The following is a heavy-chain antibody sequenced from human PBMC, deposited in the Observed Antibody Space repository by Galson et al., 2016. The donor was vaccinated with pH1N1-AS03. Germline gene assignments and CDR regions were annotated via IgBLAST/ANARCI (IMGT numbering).Heavy chain of an antibody. Sequence: CAISGDSVSSNTAAWNWIRQSPSRGLEWLGRTYYRSKWYKWYNDYAVSVESRITINPDTSKNQFSLQLNSVPPEDTAVYYCARDHLGAGPAFDYWGQGTLVTVSS. D-gene: IGHD1-26*01. CDR2: TYYRSKWYKWYN. V-gene: IGHV6-1*01. CDR1: GDSVSSNTAA. CDR3: ARDHLGAGPAFDY. J-gene: IGHJ4*02.